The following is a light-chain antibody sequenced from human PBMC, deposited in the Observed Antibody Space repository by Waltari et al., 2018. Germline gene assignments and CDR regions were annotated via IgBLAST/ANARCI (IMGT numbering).Light chain of an antibody. V-gene: IGKV4-1*01. CDR1: ESVLYSSNNKNN. J-gene: IGKJ4*01. CDR3: QQYYNTPLT. Sequence: DIVMTQSPESLAVSLGERPTINCQTSESVLYSSNNKNNLAWYQQKPGQPPKLLLYWASTRKSGVPEGFSGSGSETDFTLTVTSLQAEDVAVYYCQQYYNTPLTFGGGTKVEIK. CDR2: WAS.